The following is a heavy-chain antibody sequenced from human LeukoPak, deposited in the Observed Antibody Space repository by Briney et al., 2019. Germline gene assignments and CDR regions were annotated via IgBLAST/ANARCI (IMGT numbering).Heavy chain of an antibody. V-gene: IGHV4-59*01. CDR1: GGSISSYY. J-gene: IGHJ2*01. CDR2: IYYSGST. D-gene: IGHD2-15*01. CDR3: ARGPATAATRYFDL. Sequence: SETLSLTSTVSGGSISSYYWSWIRQPPGKGLEWIGYIYYSGSTNNNPSLKSRVTISLDTSKNQFSLKLSSVTAADTAVYYCARGPATAATRYFDLWGRGTLVTVSS.